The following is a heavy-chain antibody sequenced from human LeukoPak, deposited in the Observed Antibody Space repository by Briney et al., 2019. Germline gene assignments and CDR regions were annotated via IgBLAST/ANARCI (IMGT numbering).Heavy chain of an antibody. CDR3: AKSPDHYGDYGRFDY. V-gene: IGHV3-23*01. CDR2: ISGSGGST. J-gene: IGHJ4*02. CDR1: GFTFSSYA. Sequence: GGSLRLSCAASGFTFSSYAVSWVRQAPGKGLEWVSAISGSGGSTYYADSVKGRFTISRDNSKNTLYLQMNSLRAEDTAVYYCAKSPDHYGDYGRFDYWGQGTLVTVSS. D-gene: IGHD4-17*01.